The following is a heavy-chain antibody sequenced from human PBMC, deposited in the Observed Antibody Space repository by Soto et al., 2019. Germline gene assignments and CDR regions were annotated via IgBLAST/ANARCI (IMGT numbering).Heavy chain of an antibody. CDR3: ARDRVGSSSFDF. Sequence: SETLSLTCTVSGGSMSNYYWSWIRQSAGKGLEWIGRIYTSGNTNYNPSLRSRVTMSVDTSKNQFSLKMSSVTAADTAVYFCARDRVGSSSFDFWGQGTLVTVSS. V-gene: IGHV4-4*07. CDR2: IYTSGNT. J-gene: IGHJ4*02. CDR1: GGSMSNYY. D-gene: IGHD6-6*01.